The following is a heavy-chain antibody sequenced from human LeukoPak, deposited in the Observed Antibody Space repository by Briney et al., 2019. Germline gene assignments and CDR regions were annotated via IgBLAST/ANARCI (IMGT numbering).Heavy chain of an antibody. V-gene: IGHV1-3*03. CDR1: GYTFTSYA. CDR2: INAGNGNT. Sequence: ASVKVSCKASGYTFTSYAMHWVRQAPGQRLEWMGWINAGNGNTKYSQEFQGRVTITRDTSASTAYMELSSLRFEDMAVYYCARSFGSSWYLLDYWGQGTLVTVSS. J-gene: IGHJ4*02. D-gene: IGHD6-13*01. CDR3: ARSFGSSWYLLDY.